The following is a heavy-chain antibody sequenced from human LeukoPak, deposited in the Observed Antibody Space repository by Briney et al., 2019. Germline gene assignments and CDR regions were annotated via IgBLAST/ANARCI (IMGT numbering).Heavy chain of an antibody. CDR1: GGSFSGYY. CDR2: INHSGST. J-gene: IGHJ6*03. CDR3: ARLRGEWLSYYYYYMGV. V-gene: IGHV4-34*01. D-gene: IGHD3-10*01. Sequence: PSETLSLTCAVYGGSFSGYYWSWIRQPPGKGLEWIGEINHSGSTNYNPSLKSRVTISVDTSKNQFSLKLSSVTAADTAVYYCARLRGEWLSYYYYYMGVWGKGTTVTVSS.